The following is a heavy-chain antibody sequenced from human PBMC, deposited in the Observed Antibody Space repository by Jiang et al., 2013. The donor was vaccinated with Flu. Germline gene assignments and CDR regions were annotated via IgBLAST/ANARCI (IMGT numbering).Heavy chain of an antibody. V-gene: IGHV4-34*01. D-gene: IGHD5-12*01. CDR3: ARFRRIVATISDGMDV. J-gene: IGHJ6*02. CDR1: GGSFSGYY. CDR2: INHSGST. Sequence: LLKPSETLSLTCAVYGGSFSGYYWSWIRQPPGKGLEWIGEINHSGSTNYNPSLKSRVTISVDTSKNQFSLKLSSVTAADTAVYYCARFRRIVATISDGMDVWGQGTTVTVSS.